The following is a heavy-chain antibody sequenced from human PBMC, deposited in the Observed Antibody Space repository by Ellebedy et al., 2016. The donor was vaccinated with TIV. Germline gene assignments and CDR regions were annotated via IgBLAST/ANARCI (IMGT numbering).Heavy chain of an antibody. CDR3: ARDVGGASSDY. J-gene: IGHJ4*02. CDR1: RGSISSGSYY. V-gene: IGHV4-39*07. D-gene: IGHD1-26*01. Sequence: SETLSLXXTVSRGSISSGSYYWGWIRQPPGKGLEWIGNMYYSGNTHYNPALKSRVTISIDTSKNQFSLRLSSVTAADTAVYYCARDVGGASSDYWGQGTLVTVSS. CDR2: MYYSGNT.